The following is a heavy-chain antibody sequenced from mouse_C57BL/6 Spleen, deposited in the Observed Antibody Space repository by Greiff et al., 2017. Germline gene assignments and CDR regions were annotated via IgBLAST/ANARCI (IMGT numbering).Heavy chain of an antibody. D-gene: IGHD1-1*01. Sequence: EVMLVESEGGLVQPGSSIKLSCTASGFTFSDYYMAWVRQVPEKGLEWVANINYDGSSTYYLDSLKSRFIISRDNAKNILYLQMSSLKSEDTATYYCAREGFYGDAMDYWGQGTSVTVSS. J-gene: IGHJ4*01. V-gene: IGHV5-16*01. CDR2: INYDGSST. CDR3: AREGFYGDAMDY. CDR1: GFTFSDYY.